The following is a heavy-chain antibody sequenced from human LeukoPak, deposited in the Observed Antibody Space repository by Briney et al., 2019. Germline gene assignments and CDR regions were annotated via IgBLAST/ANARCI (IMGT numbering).Heavy chain of an antibody. V-gene: IGHV3-7*03. CDR2: IKQDGSEK. CDR1: GFSFSSYW. Sequence: PGGPLRLSCAASGFSFSSYWMTWVRQAPGKGLEWVANIKQDGSEKNYVDSVKDRFTISRDNAKKSLYLQMNRLRAEDTAVYYCATQLYIVATGTFWYFDLWGRGTLVIASS. D-gene: IGHD6-13*01. J-gene: IGHJ2*01. CDR3: ATQLYIVATGTFWYFDL.